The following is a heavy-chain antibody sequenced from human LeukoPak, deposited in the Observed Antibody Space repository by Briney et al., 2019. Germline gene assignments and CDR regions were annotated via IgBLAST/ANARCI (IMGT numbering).Heavy chain of an antibody. CDR2: INHSGST. V-gene: IGHV4-34*01. CDR3: AGGVADYYYYGMDV. Sequence: PSETLSLTCAVYGGSFSGYYWSWIRQPPGKGLEWIGEINHSGSTNYNPSLKSRVTISVDTSKNQFSLKLSSVTAADTAVYYCAGGVADYYYYGMDVWGKGTTVTASS. CDR1: GGSFSGYY. D-gene: IGHD6-19*01. J-gene: IGHJ6*04.